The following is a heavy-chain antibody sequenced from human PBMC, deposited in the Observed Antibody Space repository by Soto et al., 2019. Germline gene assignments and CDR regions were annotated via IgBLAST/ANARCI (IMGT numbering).Heavy chain of an antibody. CDR2: IYYSGST. Sequence: SVTLSLTCTVSGGSISSGDYYWSWIRHPPGKGLEWIGYIYYSGSTYYNPSLKSRVTISVDTSKNQFSLKLSSVTAADTAVYYWARLRFWGCYFDYWGQGTLVTVSS. CDR3: ARLRFWGCYFDY. J-gene: IGHJ4*02. CDR1: GGSISSGDYY. V-gene: IGHV4-30-4*01. D-gene: IGHD3-3*01.